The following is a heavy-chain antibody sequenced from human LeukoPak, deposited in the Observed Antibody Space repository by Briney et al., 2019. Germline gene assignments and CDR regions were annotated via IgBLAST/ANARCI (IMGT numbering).Heavy chain of an antibody. CDR1: GYTFSDNH. Sequence: VASVKVSCKASGYTFSDNHMYWIRQAPGQGLECMGYISPNSGDTNYAQKFQGRVTMTRDTSISTAYLEVSRLRSDDTAVYYCARKYDILTGQSNWFDPWGQGTLVTVSS. D-gene: IGHD3-9*01. CDR3: ARKYDILTGQSNWFDP. V-gene: IGHV1-2*02. J-gene: IGHJ5*02. CDR2: ISPNSGDT.